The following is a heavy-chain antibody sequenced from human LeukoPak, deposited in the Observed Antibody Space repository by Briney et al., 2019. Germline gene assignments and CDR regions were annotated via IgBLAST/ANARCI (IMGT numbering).Heavy chain of an antibody. CDR3: ARGRSYGLDFNS. CDR1: GVSTNTCCYY. V-gene: IGHV4-61*01. CDR2: KYYSGST. Sequence: PSETLSLTCAVSGVSTNTCCYYWTWIRQPPGKGLEWIGYKYYSGSTRYNSSLRSRLTISLDTSKNQFSLRLTSVTAADTAVYYCARGRSYGLDFNSWGPGTLVIVSS. J-gene: IGHJ4*02. D-gene: IGHD5-18*01.